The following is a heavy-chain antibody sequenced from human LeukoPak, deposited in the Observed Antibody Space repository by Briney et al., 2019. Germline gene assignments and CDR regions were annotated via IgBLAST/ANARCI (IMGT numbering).Heavy chain of an antibody. D-gene: IGHD2-21*01. V-gene: IGHV3-48*03. Sequence: TGGSLRLSCAASGFTFSSYEMNWVRQAPGKGLEWVSYISSSGSTIYYADSVKGRFTISRDNAKNSLYLQMNSQRAEDTAVYYCARFSCSYCGGDLWGQGTMVTVSS. CDR1: GFTFSSYE. J-gene: IGHJ3*01. CDR3: ARFSCSYCGGDL. CDR2: ISSSGSTI.